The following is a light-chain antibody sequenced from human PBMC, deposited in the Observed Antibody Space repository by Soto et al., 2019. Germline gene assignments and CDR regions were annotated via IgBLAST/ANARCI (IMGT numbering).Light chain of an antibody. V-gene: IGKV3-20*01. CDR1: QSISSY. CDR3: QQYGSSPPWT. Sequence: EIVLTQSPGTLPLSPGERATLSCRASQSISSYLAWYQQKPGQAPRLLIYGASSRATGIPDRFSGSGSGTDFTLIINTLEPEDFAVYYCQQYGSSPPWTFGHGT. CDR2: GAS. J-gene: IGKJ1*01.